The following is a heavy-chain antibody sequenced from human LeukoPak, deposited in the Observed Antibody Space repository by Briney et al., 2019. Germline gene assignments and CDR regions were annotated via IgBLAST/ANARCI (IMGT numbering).Heavy chain of an antibody. CDR1: GGSFSGYY. D-gene: IGHD3-22*01. CDR3: ARGRRITYYYDSSGYRNYYYGMDV. Sequence: PSETLSLTCAVYGGSFSGYYWSWIRKPPGKGLEWIGEINHSGSTNYNPSLKSRVTISVDTSKNQFSLKLSSVTAADTAVYYCARGRRITYYYDSSGYRNYYYGMDVWGQGTTVTVSS. V-gene: IGHV4-34*01. J-gene: IGHJ6*02. CDR2: INHSGST.